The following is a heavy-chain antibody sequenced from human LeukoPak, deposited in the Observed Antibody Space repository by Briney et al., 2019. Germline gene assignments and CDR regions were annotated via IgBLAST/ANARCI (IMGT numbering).Heavy chain of an antibody. CDR1: GGSIRSSSYY. Sequence: SETLSLTCTVSGGSIRSSSYYWVWIRQPPGKGLEWIGSIDYSGSTYYNPSLKSRVTISVYSSKKQFSLKLTSVTTLESDVTYCSKGTKYGAYSGDAFDIWGQGTMVTVSS. J-gene: IGHJ3*02. CDR2: IDYSGST. D-gene: IGHD4-17*01. CDR3: SKGTKYGAYSGDAFDI. V-gene: IGHV4-39*07.